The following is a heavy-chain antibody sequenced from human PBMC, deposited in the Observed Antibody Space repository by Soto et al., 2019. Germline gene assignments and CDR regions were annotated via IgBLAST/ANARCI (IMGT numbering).Heavy chain of an antibody. D-gene: IGHD6-13*01. V-gene: IGHV1-18*01. Sequence: ASVKVSCKASGYTFTSYGISWVRQAPGQGLEWMGWISAYNGNTNYAQKLQGRVTMTTDTSTSTAYMELRSLRSDDTAVYYCARDLGELPQYSSSWGYWGQGTLVTVSS. J-gene: IGHJ4*02. CDR1: GYTFTSYG. CDR2: ISAYNGNT. CDR3: ARDLGELPQYSSSWGY.